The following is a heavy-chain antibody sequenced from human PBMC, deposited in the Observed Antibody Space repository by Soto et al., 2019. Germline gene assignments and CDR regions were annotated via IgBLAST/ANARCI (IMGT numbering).Heavy chain of an antibody. V-gene: IGHV4-39*01. CDR1: GGSISSDSYY. CDR3: ARRLIGMDV. Sequence: SETLSLTCTASGGSISSDSYYWGWIRQPPGKGLEWIGSIHYSGTTYYNPSLKSRVTVSADTSKNQFSLNLRSVTAADTAVYFCARRLIGMDVWGQGTTVTVSS. J-gene: IGHJ6*02. CDR2: IHYSGTT.